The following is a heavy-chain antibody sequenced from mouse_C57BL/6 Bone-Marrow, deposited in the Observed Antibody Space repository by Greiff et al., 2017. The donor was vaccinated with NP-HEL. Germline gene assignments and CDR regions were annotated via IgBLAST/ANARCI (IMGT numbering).Heavy chain of an antibody. V-gene: IGHV5-6*01. J-gene: IGHJ1*03. D-gene: IGHD1-1*01. Sequence: EVKLMESGGDLVKPGGSLKLSCAASGFTFSSYGMSWVRQTPDKRLEWVATISSGGSYTYYPDSVKGRFTISRDNAKNTLYLQMSSLKSEDTAMYYCARHRVTTVVGWYFDVWGTGTTVTVSS. CDR2: ISSGGSYT. CDR3: ARHRVTTVVGWYFDV. CDR1: GFTFSSYG.